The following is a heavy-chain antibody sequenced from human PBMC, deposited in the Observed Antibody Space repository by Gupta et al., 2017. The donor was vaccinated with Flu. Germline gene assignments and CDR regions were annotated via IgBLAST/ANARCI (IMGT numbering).Heavy chain of an antibody. Sequence: QVQLQQWGAGLLKPSETLSLTCAVYGGSFSGYYWSWIRQPPGKGLEWIGEINHSGSTNYNKSRKRLGTISVDTSKNQFARKLSSVTAAETAVYDCARGRIVVISSPWGDAFDIGGQGTMVTVYS. J-gene: IGHJ3*02. CDR3: ARGRIVVISSPWGDAFDI. D-gene: IGHD6-13*01. CDR2: INHSGST. CDR1: GGSFSGYY. V-gene: IGHV4-34*01.